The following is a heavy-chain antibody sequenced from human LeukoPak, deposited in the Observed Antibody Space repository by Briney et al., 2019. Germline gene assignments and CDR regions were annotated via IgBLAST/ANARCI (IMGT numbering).Heavy chain of an antibody. Sequence: PGGSLRLSCAASGFTFSSHWMHWVRQAPGKGLVWVSRINSDGSSTSYADSVKGRFTISRDNAKNTLYLQMNSLRAEDTAVYYCARVGDYSNYVSYYGMDVWGQGTTVTVSS. V-gene: IGHV3-74*01. J-gene: IGHJ6*02. CDR1: GFTFSSHW. D-gene: IGHD4-11*01. CDR3: ARVGDYSNYVSYYGMDV. CDR2: INSDGSST.